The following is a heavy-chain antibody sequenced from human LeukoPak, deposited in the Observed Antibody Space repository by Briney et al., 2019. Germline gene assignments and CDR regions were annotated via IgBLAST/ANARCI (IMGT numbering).Heavy chain of an antibody. CDR2: FDPEDGET. D-gene: IGHD3-22*01. CDR3: ATQYYYDSSGYSLHDY. Sequence: AAVKVSCKVSGYTLTELSMHWVRQAPGKGLEWMGGFDPEDGETIYAQKFQGRVTMTEDTSTDTAYMELSSLRSEDTAVYYCATQYYYDSSGYSLHDYWGQGTLVTVSS. V-gene: IGHV1-24*01. CDR1: GYTLTELS. J-gene: IGHJ4*02.